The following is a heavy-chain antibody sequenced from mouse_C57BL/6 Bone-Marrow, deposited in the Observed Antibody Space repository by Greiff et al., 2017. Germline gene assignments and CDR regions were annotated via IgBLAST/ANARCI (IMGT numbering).Heavy chain of an antibody. D-gene: IGHD1-1*01. J-gene: IGHJ2*01. CDR2: ISSGSSTI. CDR1: GFTFSDYG. Sequence: DVMLVESGGGLVKPGGSLKLSCAASGFTFSDYGMHWVRQAPEKGLEWVAYISSGSSTIYYADTVKGRFTISRDNAKNTLFLQMTSLRSEDTAMYYGARETVCSSYVDYWGQGTTLTVSS. V-gene: IGHV5-17*01. CDR3: ARETVCSSYVDY.